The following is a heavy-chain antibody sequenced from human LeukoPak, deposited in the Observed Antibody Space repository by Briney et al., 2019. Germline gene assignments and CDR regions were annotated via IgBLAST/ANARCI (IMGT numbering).Heavy chain of an antibody. CDR1: GYSIGSGHY. CDR3: ARENVVAQGTFGY. J-gene: IGHJ4*02. V-gene: IGHV4-38-2*02. Sequence: PSETLSLTCSVSGYSIGSGHYWGWIRQPPGKGLEWIGSMYQTGSSYYSPSLKSRVTISLDTSKNQISLKLTFVTAADTAFYFCARENVVAQGTFGYWGQGALVTVSS. D-gene: IGHD2-21*01. CDR2: MYQTGSS.